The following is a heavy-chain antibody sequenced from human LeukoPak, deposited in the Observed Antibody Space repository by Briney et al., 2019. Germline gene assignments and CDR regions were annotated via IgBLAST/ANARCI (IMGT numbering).Heavy chain of an antibody. D-gene: IGHD3-9*01. CDR2: IKSKTDGGTT. J-gene: IGHJ3*02. V-gene: IGHV3-15*01. CDR1: GFTFSNAW. Sequence: GGSLRLSCAASGFTFSNAWMSWVRQAPGKGLEWVGRIKSKTDGGTTDYAAPVKGRFTISRDNSKNTLYLQMNSLRAEDTAAYYCARDYYDILTGYIWRDAFDIWGQGTMVTVSS. CDR3: ARDYYDILTGYIWRDAFDI.